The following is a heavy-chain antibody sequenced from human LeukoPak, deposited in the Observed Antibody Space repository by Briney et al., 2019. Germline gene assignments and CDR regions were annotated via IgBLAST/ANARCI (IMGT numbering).Heavy chain of an antibody. J-gene: IGHJ4*02. V-gene: IGHV3-23*01. D-gene: IGHD1-26*01. CDR3: AKEGSYSGSRFDY. CDR2: ISGGGDDK. Sequence: GGSLRLSCAASRFTFSSYAMSWVRQAPGKGLEWVSFISGGGDDKYYADSVRGRFTMSRDNSKNTLFLQMNSLRGEDTAVYYCAKEGSYSGSRFDYWGQGSLVTVSS. CDR1: RFTFSSYA.